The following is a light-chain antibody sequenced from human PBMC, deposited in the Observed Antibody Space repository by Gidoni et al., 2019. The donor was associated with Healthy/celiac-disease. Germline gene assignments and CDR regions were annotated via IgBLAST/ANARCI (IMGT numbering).Light chain of an antibody. J-gene: IGLJ1*01. CDR2: QDT. CDR3: QAWDSSSLV. Sequence: SYELTQPPSVSVSPGQTASITCSGDKLGDKYACWYQQKPGQSPVVVIYQDTKRPSGIHERFSGSNSGSTATLTISGTQAMDEADYYCQAWDSSSLVFGTGSKVTVL. V-gene: IGLV3-1*01. CDR1: KLGDKY.